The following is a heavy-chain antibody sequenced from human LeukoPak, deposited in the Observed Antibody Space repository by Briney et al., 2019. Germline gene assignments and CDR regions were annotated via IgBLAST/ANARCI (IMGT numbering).Heavy chain of an antibody. V-gene: IGHV1-3*01. CDR2: INAGNGNT. J-gene: IGHJ3*02. CDR1: GYTFTSYA. Sequence: ASVKVSCTASGYTFTSYAMHWVRQAPGQRLEWMGWINAGNGNTKYSQKFQGRVTITRDTSASTAYVELSSLRSEDTAVYYCARDYDFWSGQDAFDIWGQGTMVTVSS. D-gene: IGHD3-3*01. CDR3: ARDYDFWSGQDAFDI.